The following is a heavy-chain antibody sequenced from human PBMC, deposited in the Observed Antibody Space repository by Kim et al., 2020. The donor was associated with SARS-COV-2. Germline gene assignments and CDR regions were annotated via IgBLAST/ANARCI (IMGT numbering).Heavy chain of an antibody. CDR3: ARHYYDSSGYYLLDY. J-gene: IGHJ4*02. CDR2: IYYSGST. Sequence: SETLSLTCTVSGGSISSYYWSWIRQPPGKGLEWIGYIYYSGSTNYNPSLKSRVTISVDTSKNQFSLKLSSVTAADTAVYYCARHYYDSSGYYLLDYWGQG. D-gene: IGHD3-22*01. V-gene: IGHV4-59*01. CDR1: GGSISSYY.